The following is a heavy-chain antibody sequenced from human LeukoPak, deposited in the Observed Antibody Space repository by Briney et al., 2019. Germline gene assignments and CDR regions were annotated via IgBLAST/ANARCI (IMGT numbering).Heavy chain of an antibody. Sequence: SETLSLTCTVSGGSISSSSYYWGWIRQPPGKGLEWIGSIYYGGSTYYNPSLKSRVTISVDTSKNQFSLKLSSVTAADTAVYYCARDGRVDYGDYTFDYWGQGTLVTVSS. V-gene: IGHV4-39*07. CDR3: ARDGRVDYGDYTFDY. J-gene: IGHJ4*02. D-gene: IGHD4-17*01. CDR1: GGSISSSSYY. CDR2: IYYGGST.